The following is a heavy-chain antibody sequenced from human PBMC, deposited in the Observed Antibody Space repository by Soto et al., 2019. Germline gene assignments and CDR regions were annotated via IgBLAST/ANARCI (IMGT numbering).Heavy chain of an antibody. CDR1: GFTFSIYW. CDR2: INSDGSTT. D-gene: IGHD6-13*01. V-gene: IGHV3-74*03. CDR3: TREGGGNGYSSPHGY. Sequence: GGSLRLSCAASGFTFSIYWMHWVRQVPGKGLVWVSRINSDGSTTTYADFVKGRFTISRDNAKNTVYLQMNSLRAEDTAIYYCTREGGGNGYSSPHGYWGQGTLVTVSS. J-gene: IGHJ4*02.